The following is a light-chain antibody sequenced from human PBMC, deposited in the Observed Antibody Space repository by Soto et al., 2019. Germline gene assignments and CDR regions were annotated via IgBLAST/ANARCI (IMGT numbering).Light chain of an antibody. Sequence: EILMTQSPGTLSLSLVETATLSCGASQSVSNNYLAWYHHRVYQAPRRLIYGASIRAPGIPHRFTGRGSGTYFTLTISRLESEVFSVYYCQQYATTLYTFGQGTKVEI. J-gene: IGKJ2*01. CDR1: QSVSNNY. CDR2: GAS. V-gene: IGKV3-20*01. CDR3: QQYATTLYT.